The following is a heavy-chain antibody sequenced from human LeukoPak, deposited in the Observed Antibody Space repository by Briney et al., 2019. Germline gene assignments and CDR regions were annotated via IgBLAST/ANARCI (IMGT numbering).Heavy chain of an antibody. CDR1: GGSISSYY. CDR3: ARDRKSIAVAGAHDAFDI. V-gene: IGHV4-59*01. Sequence: SETLSLTCTVPGGSISSYYWSWIRQPPGKGLEWIGYIYYSGSTNYNPSLKSRVTISVDTSKNQFSLKLSSVTAADTAVYYCARDRKSIAVAGAHDAFDIWGQGTMVAVSS. D-gene: IGHD6-19*01. J-gene: IGHJ3*02. CDR2: IYYSGST.